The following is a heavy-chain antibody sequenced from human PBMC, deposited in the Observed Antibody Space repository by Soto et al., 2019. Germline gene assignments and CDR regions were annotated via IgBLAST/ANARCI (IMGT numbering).Heavy chain of an antibody. CDR2: INVYNGNT. Sequence: QVQLVQSGGEVKKPGASVKVSCKASGYTFTNYGISWVRQAPGQGLEWMGWINVYNGNTKYAQKGQGRVTMTTDTSTSTAYMELRSLRSDDTAVYYCARGVGSGSYYNQYNWFDPWGQGTLVTVSP. V-gene: IGHV1-18*01. D-gene: IGHD3-10*01. CDR3: ARGVGSGSYYNQYNWFDP. CDR1: GYTFTNYG. J-gene: IGHJ5*02.